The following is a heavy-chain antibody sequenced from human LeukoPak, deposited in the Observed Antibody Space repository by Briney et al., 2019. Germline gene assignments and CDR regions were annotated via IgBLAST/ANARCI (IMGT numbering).Heavy chain of an antibody. CDR3: ARDPKDDSSGYYYYAFDI. Sequence: PSETLSLTCTVSGGSISSGGYYWSWIRQHPGEGLEWIGYIYYSGSTYYNPSLKSRVTISVDTSKNQFSLKLSSVTAADTAVYYCARDPKDDSSGYYYYAFDIWGQGTMVTVSS. CDR1: GGSISSGGYY. J-gene: IGHJ3*02. D-gene: IGHD3-22*01. V-gene: IGHV4-31*03. CDR2: IYYSGST.